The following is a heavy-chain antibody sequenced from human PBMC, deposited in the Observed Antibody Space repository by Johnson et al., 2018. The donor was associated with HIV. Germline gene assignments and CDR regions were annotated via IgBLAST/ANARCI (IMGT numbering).Heavy chain of an antibody. CDR2: IDWNGGSS. CDR3: ARLMAARTLDDAFDL. CDR1: GFTFDDYG. Sequence: EVQLVESGGGLVQPGRSLRLSCAASGFTFDDYGMTWVRQAPGKGLEWVSGIDWNGGSSGYADSVKGRFSISRDNGKNSLYLQMNSLRVEDTALYYCARLMAARTLDDAFDLWGQGTMVTVSS. J-gene: IGHJ3*01. D-gene: IGHD6-13*01. V-gene: IGHV3-20*04.